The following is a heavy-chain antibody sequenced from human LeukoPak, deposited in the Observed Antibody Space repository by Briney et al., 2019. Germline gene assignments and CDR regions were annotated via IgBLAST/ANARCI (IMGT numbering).Heavy chain of an antibody. CDR3: AGHHPRNTVDF. CDR2: ISDIGSI. Sequence: SETLSLTCTVSGGSISSYYWSWIRQPPGKGLEWIAYISDIGSINYNPSLKSRVTISLDTSKNQFSLKLSSVTAADTAAYYCAGHHPRNTVDFWGQGTLVTVSS. J-gene: IGHJ4*02. CDR1: GGSISSYY. V-gene: IGHV4-59*08. D-gene: IGHD2-8*02.